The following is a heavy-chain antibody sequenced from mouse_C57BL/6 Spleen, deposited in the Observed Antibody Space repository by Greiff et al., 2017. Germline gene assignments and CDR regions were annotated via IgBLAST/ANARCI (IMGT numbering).Heavy chain of an antibody. J-gene: IGHJ2*01. CDR3: ARRGYGSSYDY. CDR2: INPNNGGT. V-gene: IGHV1-18*01. CDR1: GYTFTDYN. D-gene: IGHD1-1*01. Sequence: VQLQQSGPELVKPGALVKIPCKASGYTFTDYNMDWVKQSHGKSLEWIGDINPNNGGTIYNQKFKGKATLTVDKSSSTAYMELRSLTSEDTAVYYCARRGYGSSYDYWGQGTTLTVSA.